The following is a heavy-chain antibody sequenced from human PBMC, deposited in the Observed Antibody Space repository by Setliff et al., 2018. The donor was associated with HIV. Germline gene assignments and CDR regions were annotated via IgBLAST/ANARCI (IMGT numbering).Heavy chain of an antibody. D-gene: IGHD1-26*01. CDR1: GYNFTNYG. J-gene: IGHJ3*02. V-gene: IGHV1-18*01. CDR3: ARGGVGLTGRAGSAGPRAFDI. Sequence: ASVKVSCKASGYNFTNYGINWVRQAPGQGLEWMGWISTYNGNTNYAQKFQGRVTMTTDTSTTTAYRELRSLSSDDPAVYYCARGGVGLTGRAGSAGPRAFDIWGQGTMVTVSS. CDR2: ISTYNGNT.